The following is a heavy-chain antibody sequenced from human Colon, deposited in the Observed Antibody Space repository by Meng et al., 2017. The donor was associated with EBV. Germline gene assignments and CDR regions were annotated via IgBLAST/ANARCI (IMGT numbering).Heavy chain of an antibody. V-gene: IGHV3-74*01. Sequence: VQMVGSGGASVEPGGFLVLSCAASGFTFSNYWMHWVRQVPGNGLEWVSRTNEDGGITTYADSVKGRFTISRDNTKNTLYLQMNSLRAEDTAMYFCSRDLVGSDDDWGQGTLVIVSS. CDR2: TNEDGGIT. J-gene: IGHJ4*02. CDR3: SRDLVGSDDD. D-gene: IGHD6-25*01. CDR1: GFTFSNYW.